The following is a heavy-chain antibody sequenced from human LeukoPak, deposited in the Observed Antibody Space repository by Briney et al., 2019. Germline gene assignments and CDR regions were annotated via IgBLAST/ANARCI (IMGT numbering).Heavy chain of an antibody. Sequence: GASVKVSCKASGYTFSGYYLHWVRQAPGQGLEWMGWINPNDGGTTYAQEFQGRVTMTRDTSISTAYIELSGLRFDDTAVYYCSRVDYWGQGTLVTVSS. CDR2: INPNDGGT. V-gene: IGHV1-2*02. CDR1: GYTFSGYY. CDR3: SRVDY. J-gene: IGHJ4*02.